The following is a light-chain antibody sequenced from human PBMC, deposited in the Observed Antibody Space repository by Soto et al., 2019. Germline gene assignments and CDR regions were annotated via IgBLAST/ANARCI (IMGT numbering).Light chain of an antibody. Sequence: QSALTQPASVSGSPGQSITISCTGTSSDVGRYKLVSWYQQHPGKAPKLMIYDVTTRPSGVSNRFSGSKSGNTASLTISGLQAEDGADYYCSSYTTSSTLIFGGGTKLTVL. V-gene: IGLV2-14*03. CDR1: SSDVGRYKL. CDR2: DVT. J-gene: IGLJ2*01. CDR3: SSYTTSSTLI.